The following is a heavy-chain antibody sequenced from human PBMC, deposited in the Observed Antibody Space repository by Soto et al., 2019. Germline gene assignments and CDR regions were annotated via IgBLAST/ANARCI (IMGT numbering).Heavy chain of an antibody. CDR3: AGRYCTNGVCYTNYYYYIDV. D-gene: IGHD2-8*01. Sequence: EVQLLASGGGLVQPGGSLRLSCAASGFTFSTYAMSWVRQAPGKGLEWVSTITTSGGNTYYADSVQGRFTISRDNSNNTLYLEMDSLRAEDTAVYYCAGRYCTNGVCYTNYYYYIDVWGKGTTVTVSS. J-gene: IGHJ6*03. V-gene: IGHV3-23*01. CDR2: ITTSGGNT. CDR1: GFTFSTYA.